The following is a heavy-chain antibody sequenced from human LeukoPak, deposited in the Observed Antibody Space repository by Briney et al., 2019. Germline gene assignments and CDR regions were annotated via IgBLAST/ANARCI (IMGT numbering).Heavy chain of an antibody. CDR2: ISSSSSYI. CDR3: ATDFPRDNDAFDI. V-gene: IGHV3-21*01. Sequence: GGSLRLSCAASGFTFSSYSMNWVRQAPGKGLEWVASISSSSSYIYYADSMKGRFTISRDNAKNSLYLQMNSLRAEDTAVYYCATDFPRDNDAFDISGQGTMVTVSS. CDR1: GFTFSSYS. J-gene: IGHJ3*02.